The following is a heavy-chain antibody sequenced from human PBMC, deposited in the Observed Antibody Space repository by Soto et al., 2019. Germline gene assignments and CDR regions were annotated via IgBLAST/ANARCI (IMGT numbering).Heavy chain of an antibody. CDR2: ISYDGSNK. J-gene: IGHJ4*02. CDR1: GFTFSSYG. Sequence: QVQLVESGGGVVQPGRSLRLSCAASGFTFSSYGMHWVRQAPGKGLEWVAVISYDGSNKYYADSVKGRFTISRDNSKNTMYLQMNSTNAEDSAVYYCAIGGLLIDYWGQGTMVTVSS. D-gene: IGHD2-21*02. V-gene: IGHV3-30*03. CDR3: AIGGLLIDY.